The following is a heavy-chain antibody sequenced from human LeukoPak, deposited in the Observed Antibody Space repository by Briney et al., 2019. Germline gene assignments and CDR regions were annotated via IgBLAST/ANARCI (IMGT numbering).Heavy chain of an antibody. CDR2: IYSGGST. Sequence: GGTLRVSCAASGFTFSRYGLSWVRQAPGKGLEWVSIIYSGGSTYYAGSVQGRFTISRDNSKNTLHLQMNSMRAEDTALYYCASSYGDSAKGAFDIWGQGTMVTVSS. V-gene: IGHV3-53*01. D-gene: IGHD4-17*01. J-gene: IGHJ3*02. CDR3: ASSYGDSAKGAFDI. CDR1: GFTFSRYG.